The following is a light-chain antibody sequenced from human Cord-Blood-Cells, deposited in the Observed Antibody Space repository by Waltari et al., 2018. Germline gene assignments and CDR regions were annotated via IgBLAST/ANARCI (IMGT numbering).Light chain of an antibody. J-gene: IGLJ3*02. V-gene: IGLV2-14*01. Sequence: QSALTQPASVSGSPGQSITISCTGTSSVVGGYNYVSWYQQHPGKPPTLMIYDVSKRPSGVSNRFSGSKSGNTASLTISGLQAEDEADYYCSSYTSSSTWVFGGGTKLTVL. CDR2: DVS. CDR3: SSYTSSSTWV. CDR1: SSVVGGYNY.